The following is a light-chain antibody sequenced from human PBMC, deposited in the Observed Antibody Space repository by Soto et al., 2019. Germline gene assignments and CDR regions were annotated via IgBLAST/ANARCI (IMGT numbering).Light chain of an antibody. CDR2: GAS. V-gene: IGKV3-20*01. Sequence: EIVLTQSPGTLSLSPGERATLSCRASQSVSSSYLAWYQQKPDQAPRLLIYGASSTATGIPDRFSGSGSGIDFTITIRRLEHEDFAVYYCQKYGSSPLTFGGGTKVEIK. CDR3: QKYGSSPLT. CDR1: QSVSSSY. J-gene: IGKJ4*01.